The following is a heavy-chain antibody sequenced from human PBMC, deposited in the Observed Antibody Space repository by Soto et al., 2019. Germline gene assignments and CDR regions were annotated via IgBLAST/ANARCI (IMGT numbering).Heavy chain of an antibody. CDR1: GGSISSGGYY. CDR2: IYYSGST. V-gene: IGHV4-31*03. Sequence: QVQLQESGPGLVKPSQTLSLTCTVSGGSISSGGYYWSWIRQHPGKGLEWIGYIYYSGSTYYNPSLKSRVTISVDTSKNQFSLKLSSVTAADTAVYYCARGGQTYPAYNWNYVPAFDYWGQGTLVTVSS. CDR3: ARGGQTYPAYNWNYVPAFDY. D-gene: IGHD1-7*01. J-gene: IGHJ4*02.